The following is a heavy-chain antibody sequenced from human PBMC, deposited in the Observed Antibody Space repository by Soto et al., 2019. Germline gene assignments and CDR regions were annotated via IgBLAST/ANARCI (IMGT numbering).Heavy chain of an antibody. CDR3: ARQQGYGYYRVADY. CDR2: IAYDGSEI. Sequence: GGSLSLSCVASGFTISGHGMHWVLQAPGKGLERVAVIAYDGSEIHYSDSVKGRFTISRATSKNMVYLQMNSLKTEDTAMYYSARQQGYGYYRVADYWGQGTQVTVSS. V-gene: IGHV3-30*19. D-gene: IGHD5-18*01. J-gene: IGHJ4*02. CDR1: GFTISGHG.